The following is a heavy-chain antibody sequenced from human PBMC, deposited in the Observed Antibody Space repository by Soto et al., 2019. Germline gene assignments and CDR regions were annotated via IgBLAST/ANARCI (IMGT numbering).Heavy chain of an antibody. D-gene: IGHD3-3*01. CDR3: TTDPLFWSGYYSLYYYYYGMDV. V-gene: IGHV3-15*01. Sequence: PGGSLRLSXAASGFTFSNAWMSWVRQAPGKGLEWVGRIKSKTDGGTTDYAAPVKGRFTISRDDSKNTLYLQMNSLKTEDTAVYYCTTDPLFWSGYYSLYYYYYGMDVWGQGTTVTVSS. J-gene: IGHJ6*02. CDR2: IKSKTDGGTT. CDR1: GFTFSNAW.